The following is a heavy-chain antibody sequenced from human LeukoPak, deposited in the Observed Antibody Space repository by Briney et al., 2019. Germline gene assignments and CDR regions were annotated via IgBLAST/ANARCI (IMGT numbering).Heavy chain of an antibody. J-gene: IGHJ4*02. CDR2: IKSKTEGGTT. CDR1: GFILSNAW. CDR3: TTGPDGYNSDY. Sequence: GGSLRLSCAASGFILSNAWMSWVRQAPAKGLEWVGRIKSKTEGGTTDYAAPVKGRFTISRDDSKNTLYLQMNSLKTEDTAVYYCTTGPDGYNSDYWGQGTLVTVSS. V-gene: IGHV3-15*01. D-gene: IGHD5-24*01.